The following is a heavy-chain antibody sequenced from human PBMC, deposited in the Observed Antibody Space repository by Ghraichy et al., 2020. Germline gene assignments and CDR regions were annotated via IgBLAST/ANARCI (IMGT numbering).Heavy chain of an antibody. CDR1: GGSISDNY. CDR3: ARQREGIDSSGYYLASFDY. CDR2: IHYSGTT. J-gene: IGHJ4*02. D-gene: IGHD3-22*01. V-gene: IGHV4-59*01. Sequence: SETLSLTCTVSGGSISDNYWGWIRQPPGKGLEWIGYIHYSGTTNYNPSLKSRVTISVDTSKNQFSLKLNSVTAADTAVYYCARQREGIDSSGYYLASFDYWGQGTLVTVSS.